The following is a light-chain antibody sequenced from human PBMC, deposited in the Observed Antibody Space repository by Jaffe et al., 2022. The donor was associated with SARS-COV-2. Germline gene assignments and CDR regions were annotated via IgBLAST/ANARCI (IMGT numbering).Light chain of an antibody. CDR1: SSDVGGYNY. Sequence: QSALTQPPSASGSPGQSVTISCTGTSSDVGGYNYVSWYQHHPGKVPKLIIYEVTKRPSGVPGRFSGSKSGNTATLIVSGLKAEDEGDYYCSSYAGSNIYVFGPGTRVTVL. CDR2: EVT. CDR3: SSYAGSNIYV. J-gene: IGLJ1*01. V-gene: IGLV2-8*01.